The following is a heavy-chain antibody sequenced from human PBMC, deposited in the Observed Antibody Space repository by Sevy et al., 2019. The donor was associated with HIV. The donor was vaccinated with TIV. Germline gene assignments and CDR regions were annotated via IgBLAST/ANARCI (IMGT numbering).Heavy chain of an antibody. CDR3: ARAVPYYGSGKRSLDY. D-gene: IGHD3-10*01. CDR2: INPSGGST. Sequence: ASVKVSCKASGYTFTSYYMHWVRQAPGQGLEWMGIINPSGGSTSYAQKFQGRVTMTRDTSTSTVYMELSSLRSEDTAVYYCARAVPYYGSGKRSLDYWGQGTLVTVSS. J-gene: IGHJ4*02. CDR1: GYTFTSYY. V-gene: IGHV1-46*01.